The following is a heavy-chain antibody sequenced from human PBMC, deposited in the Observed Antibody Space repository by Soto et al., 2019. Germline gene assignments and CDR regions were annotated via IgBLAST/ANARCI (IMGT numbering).Heavy chain of an antibody. CDR1: GGPIRSSSYY. D-gene: IGHD5-18*01. CDR3: ARRGYSYGYWFDP. Sequence: PSXTLSLTCTVSGGPIRSSSYYWGWIRQPPGKGLEWIGSIYYSGSTYYNPSLKSRVTISVDTSKNQFSLKLSSVTAADTAVYYCARRGYSYGYWFDPWGQGTLVTVSS. V-gene: IGHV4-39*01. J-gene: IGHJ5*02. CDR2: IYYSGST.